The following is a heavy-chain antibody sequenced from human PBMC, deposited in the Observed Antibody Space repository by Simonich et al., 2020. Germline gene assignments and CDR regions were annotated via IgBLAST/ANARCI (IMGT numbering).Heavy chain of an antibody. CDR2: IYYSGST. J-gene: IGHJ4*02. V-gene: IGHV4-39*01. Sequence: QLQLQESGPGLVKPSETLSLTCTVSGGSISSSCYYWGWIRQPPGKGRGWIGGIYYSGSTYYNPSLKSRVTISVDTSKNQFSLKLSSVTAADTAVYYCARQRVLMVYAIDYWGQGTLVTVSS. D-gene: IGHD2-8*01. CDR3: ARQRVLMVYAIDY. CDR1: GGSISSSCYY.